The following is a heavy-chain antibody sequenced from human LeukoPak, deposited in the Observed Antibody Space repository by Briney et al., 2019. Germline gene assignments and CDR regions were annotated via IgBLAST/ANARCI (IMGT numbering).Heavy chain of an antibody. J-gene: IGHJ4*02. CDR3: ARDHYYSSGYYYSYFDY. CDR1: GFTSTSYA. D-gene: IGHD3-22*01. V-gene: IGHV3-30-3*01. Sequence: PGESLRLSCAASGFTSTSYAMHWVRHAPGNGLEWVAVISYDGSNKYYTDSVTGRFTISRDTSKNTLYLEVNGLRAEDTAVYYCARDHYYSSGYYYSYFDYWGQGTLVTVSS. CDR2: ISYDGSNK.